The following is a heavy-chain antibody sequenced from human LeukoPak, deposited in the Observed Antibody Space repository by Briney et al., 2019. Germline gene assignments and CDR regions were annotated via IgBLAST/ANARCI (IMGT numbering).Heavy chain of an antibody. CDR3: ARGSVYYYGSGSYLGWFDP. Sequence: SETLSLTCTVSGGSISSYYWSWIRQPPGKGLEWIGYIYYSGSTNYNPSLKSRVTISVDTSKNQFSLKLSSVTAADTAVYYCARGSVYYYGSGSYLGWFDPWGQGTLVTVSS. D-gene: IGHD3-10*01. CDR1: GGSISSYY. CDR2: IYYSGST. V-gene: IGHV4-59*01. J-gene: IGHJ5*02.